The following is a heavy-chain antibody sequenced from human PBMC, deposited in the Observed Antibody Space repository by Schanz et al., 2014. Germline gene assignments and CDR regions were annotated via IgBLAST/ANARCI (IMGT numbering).Heavy chain of an antibody. CDR1: GGTFTSYA. Sequence: QVQLVQSGAEVKKPGASVKVSCKASGGTFTSYAFSCVRQAPGQGLEWMGRIIPIVDITNYAQKFLGRVTITADKSTSTAYMELKSLRSADTAVYYCATIGVNDYWRFGLDLWGQGTTVTVSS. CDR3: ATIGVNDYWRFGLDL. J-gene: IGHJ6*02. CDR2: IIPIVDIT. D-gene: IGHD3-16*01. V-gene: IGHV1-69*09.